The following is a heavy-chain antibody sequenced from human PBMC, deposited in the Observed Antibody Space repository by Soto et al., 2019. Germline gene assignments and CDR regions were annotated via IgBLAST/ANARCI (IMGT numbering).Heavy chain of an antibody. Sequence: ASVKVSCKASGYIFTGYYMNWVRQAPGQGLEWMGIINPSGGSTSYAQKFQGRVTMTRDTSTSTVYMELSSLRSEDTAVYYCARGKRYFDWSGDLDYWGQGTLVTVSS. J-gene: IGHJ4*02. V-gene: IGHV1-46*01. CDR2: INPSGGST. D-gene: IGHD3-9*01. CDR3: ARGKRYFDWSGDLDY. CDR1: GYIFTGYY.